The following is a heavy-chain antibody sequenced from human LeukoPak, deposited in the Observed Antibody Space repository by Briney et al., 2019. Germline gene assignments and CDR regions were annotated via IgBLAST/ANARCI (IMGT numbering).Heavy chain of an antibody. D-gene: IGHD3-16*01. CDR2: IYYSGST. Sequence: KPSETLSLTCTVSGGSISSYYWSWIRQPPGKGLEWIGYIYYSGSTNYNPSLKSRVTISVDTSKNQFSLKLSSVTAADTAVYYCARVGAKFWGSSRYYFDYWGQGTLVTVSS. CDR3: ARVGAKFWGSSRYYFDY. J-gene: IGHJ4*02. CDR1: GGSISSYY. V-gene: IGHV4-59*01.